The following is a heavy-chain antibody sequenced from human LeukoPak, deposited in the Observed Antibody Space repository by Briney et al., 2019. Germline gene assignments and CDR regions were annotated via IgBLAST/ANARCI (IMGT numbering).Heavy chain of an antibody. J-gene: IGHJ4*02. CDR1: GGTFSSYA. D-gene: IGHD5-18*01. Sequence: SVKVSCKASGGTFSSYAISWVRQAPGQGLEWMGGIIPIFGTANYAQKFQGRVTITTDESTSTAYMELSSLRSEDTAVYYCARGNVDTAMVFDYWAREPWSPSPQ. CDR3: ARGNVDTAMVFDY. V-gene: IGHV1-69*05. CDR2: IIPIFGTA.